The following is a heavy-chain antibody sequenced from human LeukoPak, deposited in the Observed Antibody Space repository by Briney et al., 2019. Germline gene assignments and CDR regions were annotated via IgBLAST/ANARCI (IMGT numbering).Heavy chain of an antibody. J-gene: IGHJ4*02. D-gene: IGHD2-2*01. V-gene: IGHV4-59*01. CDR3: ASGIVVVTHGGVDY. Sequence: SETLSLTCTVSGGSISSYYWSWIRQPPGKGLEWIGYISYSGSSNYNPSLKSRVSISVDTSRNQFSLKLNSVTAADTAVYYCASGIVVVTHGGVDYWGQGTLVTVSS. CDR1: GGSISSYY. CDR2: ISYSGSS.